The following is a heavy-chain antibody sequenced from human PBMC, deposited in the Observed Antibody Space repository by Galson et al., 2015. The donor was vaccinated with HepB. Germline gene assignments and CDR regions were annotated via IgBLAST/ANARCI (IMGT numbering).Heavy chain of an antibody. Sequence: ETLSLTCTVSGGSISSYYWSWIRQPPGKGLEWIGYIYYSGSTNYNPSLKSRVTISVDTSKNQFSLKLSSVTAADTAVYYCARVRGADFWSGYYAFDIWGQGTMVTVSS. V-gene: IGHV4-59*01. CDR3: ARVRGADFWSGYYAFDI. CDR1: GGSISSYY. J-gene: IGHJ3*02. D-gene: IGHD3-3*01. CDR2: IYYSGST.